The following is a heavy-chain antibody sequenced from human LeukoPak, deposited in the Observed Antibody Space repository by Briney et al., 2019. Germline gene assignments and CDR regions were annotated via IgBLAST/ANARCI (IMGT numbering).Heavy chain of an antibody. J-gene: IGHJ4*02. CDR3: AKGSRHYYDSSGYLDY. Sequence: PGGYLTLYSSGSGFTFSSFGMQWLRQAPGHGLEGGADTSYDGSNKYYADSVKRRFTISRDNSKNTLYLQTNSLRAEDTAVYYCAKGSRHYYDSSGYLDYWGQGTLVTVSS. CDR1: GFTFSSFG. V-gene: IGHV3-30*18. D-gene: IGHD3-22*01. CDR2: TSYDGSNK.